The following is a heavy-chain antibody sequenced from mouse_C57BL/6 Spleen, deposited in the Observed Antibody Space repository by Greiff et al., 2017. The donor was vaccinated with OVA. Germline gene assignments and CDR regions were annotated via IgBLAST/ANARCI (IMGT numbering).Heavy chain of an antibody. CDR1: GYTFTSYW. CDR2: INPSNGGT. V-gene: IGHV1-53*01. J-gene: IGHJ4*01. Sequence: QVQLQQSGPELVKPGASVKLSCKASGYTFTSYWMHWVKQRPGQGLEWIGNINPSNGGTNYNEKFKSKATLTVDKSSSTAYMQLSSLTSEDSAVYYCALYGYDVDYYAMDYWGQGTSVTVSS. D-gene: IGHD2-2*01. CDR3: ALYGYDVDYYAMDY.